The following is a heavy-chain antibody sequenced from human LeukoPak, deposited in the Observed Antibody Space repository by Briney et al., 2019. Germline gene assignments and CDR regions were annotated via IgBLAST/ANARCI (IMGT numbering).Heavy chain of an antibody. CDR3: ARVFPPNWFDP. J-gene: IGHJ5*02. Sequence: GGSLRLSCAASGFTVSSNYMSWVRQAPGKGLEWVSIIYSGGGAYYADSVKGRFTISRDNSRNTLFLQMNSLRAEDTAMYYCARVFPPNWFDPWGQGTLVTVSS. V-gene: IGHV3-66*01. CDR1: GFTVSSNY. D-gene: IGHD3-10*02. CDR2: IYSGGGA.